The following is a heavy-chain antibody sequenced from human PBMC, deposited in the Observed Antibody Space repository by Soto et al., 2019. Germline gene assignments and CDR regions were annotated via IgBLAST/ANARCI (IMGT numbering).Heavy chain of an antibody. CDR3: AREAWRTVNSDAGDHYYYDGMDV. CDR2: ISGDGIST. CDR1: GFTFSSFA. D-gene: IGHD2-21*01. V-gene: IGHV3-23*01. J-gene: IGHJ6*02. Sequence: EVQLLESGGGLEQPGGSLRLSCAVSGFTFSSFAMTWVRQAPGKGLEWVSGISGDGISTYYTDSVKGRFTISRDNSKNTLYLQMNSLRVEDTAVYFCAREAWRTVNSDAGDHYYYDGMDVWGQGTTVTVSS.